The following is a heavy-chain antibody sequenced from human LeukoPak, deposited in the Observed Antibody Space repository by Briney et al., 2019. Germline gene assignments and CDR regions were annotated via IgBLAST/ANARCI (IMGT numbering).Heavy chain of an antibody. CDR2: IIPILGIA. CDR1: GGTFSSYT. D-gene: IGHD6-19*01. CDR3: ASIAVAGKPLFGY. V-gene: IGHV1-69*02. J-gene: IGHJ4*02. Sequence: SVKVSCXASGGTFSSYTISWVRQAPGQGLEWMGRIIPILGIANYAQKFQGRVTITADKSTSTAYMELSSLRSEDTAVYYCASIAVAGKPLFGYWGQGTLVTVSS.